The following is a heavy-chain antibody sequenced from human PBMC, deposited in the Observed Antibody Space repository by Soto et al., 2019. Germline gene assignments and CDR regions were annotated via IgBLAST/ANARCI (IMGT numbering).Heavy chain of an antibody. CDR2: IYYSGGT. J-gene: IGHJ5*01. CDR1: DGFISSGGYY. Sequence: SETLSLTCSVSDGFISSGGYYWSWIRQHPGKGLEWIGYIYYSGGTYYNPSLKSRATISVDTSKNQFSLKLKSVTAADTAVYYCARVGHSYGSGSYPVPNWFDHWGQGTLVTVSS. D-gene: IGHD3-10*01. CDR3: ARVGHSYGSGSYPVPNWFDH. V-gene: IGHV4-31*03.